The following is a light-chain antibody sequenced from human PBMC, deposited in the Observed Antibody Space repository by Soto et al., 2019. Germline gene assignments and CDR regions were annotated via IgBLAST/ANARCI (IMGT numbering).Light chain of an antibody. V-gene: IGKV1-39*01. CDR2: AAS. Sequence: DIQMTQSPSSLSASVGDRVSITCRASQSINGYLNWYQQRPGKAPKLLIYAASNLQTGVPSRFSGSGSGTDFTLTISSLQPEDSATYYCQQSYGIPRTFGQGTKVDIK. CDR3: QQSYGIPRT. CDR1: QSINGY. J-gene: IGKJ1*01.